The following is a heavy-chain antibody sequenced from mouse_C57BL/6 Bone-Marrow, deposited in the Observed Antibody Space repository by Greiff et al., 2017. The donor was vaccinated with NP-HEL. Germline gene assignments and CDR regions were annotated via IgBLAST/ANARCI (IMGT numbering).Heavy chain of an antibody. J-gene: IGHJ4*01. V-gene: IGHV1-7*01. Sequence: VQLQQSGAELAKPGASVKLSCKASGYTFTSYWMHWVKQRTGQSLEWIGYINPNSGYTKYNQKFKDKATLTADQSSSTAYMQLSSLPYEDSAVYYCARYRASTGTRAMDYWGQGTSVTVSS. D-gene: IGHD4-1*02. CDR2: INPNSGYT. CDR3: ARYRASTGTRAMDY. CDR1: GYTFTSYW.